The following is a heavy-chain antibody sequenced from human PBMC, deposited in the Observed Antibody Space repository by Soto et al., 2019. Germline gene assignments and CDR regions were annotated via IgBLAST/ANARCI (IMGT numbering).Heavy chain of an antibody. CDR3: AAVLLRTGAFDI. J-gene: IGHJ3*02. D-gene: IGHD3-9*01. CDR2: IVVGSGNT. CDR1: GFTFTSSA. Sequence: SVKVSCKASGFTFTSSAMQWVRQARGQRLEWIGWIVVGSGNTNYAQKFQERVTITRDMSASTAYMELSSLRSEDTAVYYCAAVLLRTGAFDISGQGTMFTVSS. V-gene: IGHV1-58*02.